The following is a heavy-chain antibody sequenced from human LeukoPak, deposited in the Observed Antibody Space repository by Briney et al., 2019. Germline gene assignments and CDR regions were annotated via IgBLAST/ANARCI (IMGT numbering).Heavy chain of an antibody. CDR1: GGSISSGSYY. J-gene: IGHJ4*02. V-gene: IGHV4-61*02. CDR3: ARAANYYDSSGYSES. CDR2: IYTSGST. D-gene: IGHD3-22*01. Sequence: SETLSPTCTVSGGSISSGSYYWSWIRQPAGKGLEWIGRIYTSGSTNYNPSLKSRVTISVDTSKNQFSLKLSSVTAADTAVYYCARAANYYDSSGYSESWGQGTLVTVSS.